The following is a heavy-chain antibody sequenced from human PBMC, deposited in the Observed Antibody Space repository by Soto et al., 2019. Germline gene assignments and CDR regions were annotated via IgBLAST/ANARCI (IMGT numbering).Heavy chain of an antibody. CDR2: INPNSGGT. CDR3: ARSAPRVADLAYWFDP. V-gene: IGHV1-2*04. Sequence: GASVKVSCKASGYTFTGYYMHWVRQAPGQKLKKMRWINPNSGGTNYAQKFQGWVTMTRDTSISTAYMELSRLRSDDTAVYYCARSAPRVADLAYWFDPWGQGTLVTVSS. CDR1: GYTFTGYY. J-gene: IGHJ5*02.